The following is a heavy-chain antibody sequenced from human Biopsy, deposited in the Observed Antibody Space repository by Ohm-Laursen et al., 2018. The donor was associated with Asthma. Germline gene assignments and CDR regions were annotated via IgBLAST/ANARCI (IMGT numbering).Heavy chain of an antibody. CDR1: GGTFNTYV. CDR2: INSVFGTT. J-gene: IGHJ4*02. CDR3: ARKAGSCISRTCYSLDF. Sequence: VSSVKVSCKSLGGTFNTYVIGWVRQAPGQGLEWMGGINSVFGTTTYPQKFQDRVTITANDSTSTVYMELSSLRSEDTAVYYCARKAGSCISRTCYSLDFWGRETLVTFSS. V-gene: IGHV1-69*01. D-gene: IGHD2-2*01.